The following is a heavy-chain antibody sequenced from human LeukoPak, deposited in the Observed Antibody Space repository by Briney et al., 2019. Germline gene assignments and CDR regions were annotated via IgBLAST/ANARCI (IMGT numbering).Heavy chain of an antibody. J-gene: IGHJ4*02. CDR3: AKSQYYYDSENDY. Sequence: GASVKVSCKASGYTFTGYYMHWVRQAPGQGLEWMGWINPNSGGTNYAQKFQGRVTMTRDTSISTAYMELSRLRSDDTAVYYCAKSQYYYDSENDYWGQGTLVTVSS. D-gene: IGHD3-22*01. CDR2: INPNSGGT. CDR1: GYTFTGYY. V-gene: IGHV1-2*02.